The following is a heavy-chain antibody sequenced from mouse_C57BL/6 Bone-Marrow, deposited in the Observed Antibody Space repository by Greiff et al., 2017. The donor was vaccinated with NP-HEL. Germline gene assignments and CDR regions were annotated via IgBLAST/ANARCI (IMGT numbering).Heavy chain of an antibody. D-gene: IGHD2-12*01. Sequence: EVQLVESGGGLVKPGGSLKLSCAASGFTFSDYGMHWVRQAPEKGLEWVAYISRGSSTIYYADTVKGRFTLSRDNAKTTLFLQMTSLRSEDTAMYYCARRYRGMYYYAMDYWGQGTSVTVSS. J-gene: IGHJ4*01. CDR1: GFTFSDYG. V-gene: IGHV5-17*01. CDR3: ARRYRGMYYYAMDY. CDR2: ISRGSSTI.